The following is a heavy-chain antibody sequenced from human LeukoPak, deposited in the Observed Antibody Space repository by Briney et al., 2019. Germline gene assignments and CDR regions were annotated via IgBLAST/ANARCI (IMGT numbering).Heavy chain of an antibody. Sequence: GSLSLSCATSGFIFTNAWMKWVRQAPGKGLEWVGRIKSKTDGGTIDYAAPVKGRFTISRDDSKNTLYLQMDNLKTEDTAIYYCSTPSFWGQGTLVTVSS. J-gene: IGHJ4*02. CDR1: GFIFTNAW. V-gene: IGHV3-15*07. CDR2: IKSKTDGGTI. CDR3: STPSF.